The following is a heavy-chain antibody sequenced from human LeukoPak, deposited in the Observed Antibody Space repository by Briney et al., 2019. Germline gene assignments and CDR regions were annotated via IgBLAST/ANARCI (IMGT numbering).Heavy chain of an antibody. Sequence: LRLSCAASGFTFDDYAMPWGRQAPGKGMELVYSMSWKSGSIGYADSVKGRVTISRDTATTSMYVQMNSLRAEDMALYYCAKDGGWYFDLWGRGTLVTVSS. CDR3: AKDGGWYFDL. V-gene: IGHV3-9*03. CDR2: MSWKSGSI. CDR1: GFTFDDYA. J-gene: IGHJ2*01.